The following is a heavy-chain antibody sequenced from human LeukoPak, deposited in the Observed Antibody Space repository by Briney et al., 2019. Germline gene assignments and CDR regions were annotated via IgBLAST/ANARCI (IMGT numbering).Heavy chain of an antibody. CDR2: INPRGTAT. J-gene: IGHJ5*02. CDR1: GYSFTSHY. D-gene: IGHD3-16*01. Sequence: ASVTVSCKASGYSFTSHYMHWVRQAPGQGVEWMGLINPRGTATRYAESFQGRLTLTRDLSTSTDYMELSSLRSDDTAVYFCARDTSEGDYAWWFDPWGQGTLVTVAS. CDR3: ARDTSEGDYAWWFDP. V-gene: IGHV1-46*01.